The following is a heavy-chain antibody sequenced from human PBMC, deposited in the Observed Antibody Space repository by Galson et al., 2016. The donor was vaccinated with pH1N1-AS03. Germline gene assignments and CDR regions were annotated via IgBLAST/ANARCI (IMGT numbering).Heavy chain of an antibody. V-gene: IGHV3-48*03. Sequence: SLRLSCAASGFPFSGYEMNWVRQAPGKGLEWISYISYSGDTENYADPVKGRFSISRDNAKNSLYLQMSALRPEDTAVYYCVRPSSGSFRYWGPGTLVTVSS. D-gene: IGHD1-26*01. CDR3: VRPSSGSFRY. J-gene: IGHJ4*02. CDR2: ISYSGDTE. CDR1: GFPFSGYE.